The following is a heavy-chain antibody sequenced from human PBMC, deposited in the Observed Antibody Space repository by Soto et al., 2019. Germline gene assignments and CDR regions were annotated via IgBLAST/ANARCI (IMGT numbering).Heavy chain of an antibody. V-gene: IGHV1-46*04. CDR3: ASELTGTAYFDV. D-gene: IGHD1-20*01. CDR2: INLSDGGT. CDR1: GYTFTNYH. J-gene: IGHJ2*01. Sequence: QVQLVQSGAEVKKPGASVKVSCKASGYTFTNYHMHWVRQAPGLGLEWMGTINLSDGGTGYTERSTARLTITRETSTSTSNIELSSLRSEDTAVYYCASELTGTAYFDVWGRGTLVTVSS.